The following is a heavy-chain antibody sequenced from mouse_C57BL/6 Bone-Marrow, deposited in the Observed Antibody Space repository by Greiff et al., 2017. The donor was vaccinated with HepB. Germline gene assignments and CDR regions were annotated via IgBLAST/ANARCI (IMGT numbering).Heavy chain of an antibody. J-gene: IGHJ4*01. CDR1: GFTFSDYY. Sequence: VQLKESGGGLVQPGGSLKLSCAASGFTFSDYYMYWVRQTPEKRLEWVAYISNGGGSTYYPDTVKGRFTISRDNAKNTLYLQMSRLKSEDTAMYYCARPDYYGSSYLAMDYWGQGTSVTVSS. CDR2: ISNGGGST. D-gene: IGHD1-1*01. CDR3: ARPDYYGSSYLAMDY. V-gene: IGHV5-12*01.